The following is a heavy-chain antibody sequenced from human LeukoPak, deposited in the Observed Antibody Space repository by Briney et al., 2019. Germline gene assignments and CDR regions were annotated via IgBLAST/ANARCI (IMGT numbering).Heavy chain of an antibody. CDR3: AKYDFWSVYSFEY. Sequence: PSETLSLTCTVSGGSISNYYWSWIRQPPGKGLEWIGYIYYSGSTNYNPSLKSRVTISVDTSKSQFSLKLTSVTAADTAVYYCAKYDFWSVYSFEYWGQGTLVTVSS. V-gene: IGHV4-59*01. D-gene: IGHD3-3*01. J-gene: IGHJ4*02. CDR1: GGSISNYY. CDR2: IYYSGST.